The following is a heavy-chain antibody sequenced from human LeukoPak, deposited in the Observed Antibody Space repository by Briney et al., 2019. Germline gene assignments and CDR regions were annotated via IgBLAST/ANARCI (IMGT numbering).Heavy chain of an antibody. J-gene: IGHJ5*02. Sequence: SETLSLTCTVSGGSISSSSYYWGWIRQPPGKGLEWIGSIYYSGSTYYNPSLKSRVTISVDTSKNQFSLKLSSVTAADTAVYYCAKRRRDGYNHNWFDPWGQGTLVTVSS. V-gene: IGHV4-39*07. CDR1: GGSISSSSYY. D-gene: IGHD5-24*01. CDR3: AKRRRDGYNHNWFDP. CDR2: IYYSGST.